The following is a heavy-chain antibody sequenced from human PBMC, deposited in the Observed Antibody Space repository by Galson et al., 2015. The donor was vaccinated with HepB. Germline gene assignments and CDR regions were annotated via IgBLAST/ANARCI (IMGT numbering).Heavy chain of an antibody. V-gene: IGHV1-69*13. CDR1: GGTFSSYA. CDR2: IIPIFGTA. J-gene: IGHJ4*02. D-gene: IGHD2-2*01. Sequence: SVKVSCKASGGTFSSYAISWVRQAPGQGLAWMGGIIPIFGTANYAQKFQGRVTITADESTSTAYMELSSLSFEDTAVYYCASPLRSQYCCSTSCQALDYWGQGTLVTVSS. CDR3: ASPLRSQYCCSTSCQALDY.